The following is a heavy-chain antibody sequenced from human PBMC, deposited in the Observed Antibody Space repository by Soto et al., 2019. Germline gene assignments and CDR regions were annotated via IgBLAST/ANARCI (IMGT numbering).Heavy chain of an antibody. CDR3: VSQRPTVATFDY. V-gene: IGHV4-34*01. D-gene: IGHD4-17*01. CDR2: INHSGST. Sequence: SETLSLTCAVYGGSFSDYYWSWIRQPPGKGLEWIGEINHSGSTNYNPSLKSRVTISVDTSKNQFSLKLNSVTAADTAVYYCVSQRPTVATFDYWGQGALVTVS. J-gene: IGHJ4*02. CDR1: GGSFSDYY.